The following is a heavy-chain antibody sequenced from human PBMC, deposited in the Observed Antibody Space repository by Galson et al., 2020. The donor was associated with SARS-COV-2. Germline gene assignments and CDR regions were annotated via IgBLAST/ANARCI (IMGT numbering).Heavy chain of an antibody. D-gene: IGHD6-13*01. CDR2: INPNSGGT. CDR3: AVINSSPAKDV. CDR1: GYTFTGYS. V-gene: IGHV1-2*02. Sequence: ASVKVSCKASGYTFTGYSMHWVRQAPGQGLEWMGWINPNSGGTNYTQRFQGRVTMTRDTSISTAYMELSRLTSDVTAVYYCAVINSSPAKDVWGQGTTVTVSS. J-gene: IGHJ6*02.